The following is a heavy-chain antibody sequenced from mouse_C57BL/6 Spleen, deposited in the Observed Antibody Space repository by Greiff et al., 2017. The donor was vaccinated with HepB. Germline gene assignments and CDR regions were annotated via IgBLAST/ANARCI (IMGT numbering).Heavy chain of an antibody. CDR3: ARDYSNYGGYAMDY. CDR2: ISSGSSTI. Sequence: EVQGVESGGGLVKPGGSLKLSCAASGFTFSDYGMHWVRQAPEKGLEWVAYISSGSSTIYYADTVKGRFTISRDNAKNTLFLQMTSLRSEDTAMYYCARDYSNYGGYAMDYWGQGTSVTVSS. J-gene: IGHJ4*01. V-gene: IGHV5-17*01. D-gene: IGHD2-5*01. CDR1: GFTFSDYG.